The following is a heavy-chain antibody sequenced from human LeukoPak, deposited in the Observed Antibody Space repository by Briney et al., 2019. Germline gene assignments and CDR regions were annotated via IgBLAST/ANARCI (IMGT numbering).Heavy chain of an antibody. CDR1: GGSIDSTNW. CDR3: ARSHDHLWGNYPDY. D-gene: IGHD3-16*02. V-gene: IGHV4/OR15-8*01. J-gene: IGHJ4*02. CDR2: IHHDGRI. Sequence: PSETLSLTCDVSGGSIDSTNWWNWVHQPPGKGLEWIGEIHHDGRINYNPSPKSRVTLSVDKSKNQFSLRLNSVTAADTAMYYCARSHDHLWGNYPDYWGQGTLVTVSS.